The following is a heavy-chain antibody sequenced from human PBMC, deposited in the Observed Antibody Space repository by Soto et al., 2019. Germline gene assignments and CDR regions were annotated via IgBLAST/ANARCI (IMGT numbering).Heavy chain of an antibody. V-gene: IGHV3-9*01. CDR2: ISWNSGSI. D-gene: IGHD3-3*01. J-gene: IGHJ4*02. CDR3: AKDLGITIFGVVPY. Sequence: VQLEECGGGLVQPGWSLRLSCAASGFTFDDYAMHWVRQAPGKGLEWVSGISWNSGSIGYADSVKGRFTISRDNAKNSLYLQMNSLRAEDTALYYCAKDLGITIFGVVPYWGQGTLVTVSS. CDR1: GFTFDDYA.